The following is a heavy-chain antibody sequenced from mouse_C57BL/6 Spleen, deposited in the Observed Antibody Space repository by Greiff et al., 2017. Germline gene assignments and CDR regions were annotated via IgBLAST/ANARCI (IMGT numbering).Heavy chain of an antibody. CDR1: GYTFTDYE. V-gene: IGHV1-15*01. CDR2: IDPETGGT. J-gene: IGHJ4*01. D-gene: IGHD2-4*01. CDR3: TRRDYDGGYYAMDY. Sequence: QVQLQQSGAELVRPGASVTLSCKASGYTFTDYEMHWVKQTPVHGLEWIGAIDPETGGTAYNQKFKGKAILTADKSSSTAYMELRSLTSEDSAVYYCTRRDYDGGYYAMDYWGQGTSVTVSS.